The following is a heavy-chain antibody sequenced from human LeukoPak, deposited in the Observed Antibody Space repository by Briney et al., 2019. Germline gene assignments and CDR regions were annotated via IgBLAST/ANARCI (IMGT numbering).Heavy chain of an antibody. J-gene: IGHJ4*02. CDR1: GYSFTSYW. CDR3: ARQEGDSSGYYRLDY. V-gene: IGHV5-51*01. CDR2: IYPGDSDT. Sequence: GESLKISCKGSGYSFTSYWIGWVRQMPGKGLEWMGIIYPGDSDTRYSPSFQGQVTISADKSISTAYLQWSSLKASDTAMYYCARQEGDSSGYYRLDYWGQGTLVTVSS. D-gene: IGHD3-22*01.